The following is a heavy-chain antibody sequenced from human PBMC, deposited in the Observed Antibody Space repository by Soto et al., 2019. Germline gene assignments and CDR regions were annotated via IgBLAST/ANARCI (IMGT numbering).Heavy chain of an antibody. D-gene: IGHD3-9*01. CDR3: ALDDILTAIAGY. J-gene: IGHJ4*02. CDR2: INSAGSST. CDR1: GFTFSSYW. Sequence: EVQLVESGGGLVQPGGSLRLSCAASGFTFSSYWMHWVRQAPGKGLVWVSRINSAGSSTSYADSVKGRFTISRDNAKNTLYLQMNSLRAEDTAVYYCALDDILTAIAGYWGQGTLVTVSS. V-gene: IGHV3-74*01.